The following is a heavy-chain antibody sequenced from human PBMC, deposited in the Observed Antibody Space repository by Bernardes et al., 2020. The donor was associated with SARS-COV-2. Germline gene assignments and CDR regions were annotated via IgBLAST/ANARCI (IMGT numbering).Heavy chain of an antibody. D-gene: IGHD2-2*01. CDR3: ATLRFEDQLRSSRWFGRGSDY. Sequence: ETLSLTCDVSGGSISSSNWWSWVRQPPGKGLEWIGEIYHGGGTNYNPSLKSRVTMSVDKSKNQFSLKVSSMTAADTAVYYCATLRFEDQLRSSRWFGRGSDYWGRGTLVTVSS. CDR1: GGSISSSNW. J-gene: IGHJ4*02. V-gene: IGHV4-4*02. CDR2: IYHGGGT.